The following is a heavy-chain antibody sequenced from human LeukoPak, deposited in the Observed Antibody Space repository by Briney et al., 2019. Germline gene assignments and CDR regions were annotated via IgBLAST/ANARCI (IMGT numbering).Heavy chain of an antibody. J-gene: IGHJ4*02. CDR2: IYYTGST. V-gene: IGHV4-59*11. D-gene: IGHD1-1*01. CDR1: GGSIKTHY. Sequence: SETLSLTCTVSGGSIKTHYWTWFRQPPGKGLEWIGYIYYTGSTSFNSSLKSRVSLSIDTSKNQFSLKVNSVTTADTAVYYCARESTKLTHPYFDYWGQGILVTVSS. CDR3: ARESTKLTHPYFDY.